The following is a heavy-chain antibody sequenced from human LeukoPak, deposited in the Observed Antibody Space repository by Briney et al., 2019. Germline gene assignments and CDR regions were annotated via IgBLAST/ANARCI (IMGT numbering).Heavy chain of an antibody. CDR1: GYTFTGYY. D-gene: IGHD4-17*01. Sequence: ASVKVSCKASGYTFTGYYMHWVRPAPGQGLEWMGWINPNSGGTNYTQKFRGRVTMTRDTSISTAYMELSRLRSDDTAVYYCARGPHSDYEPGAFDIWGKGTMVTVSS. CDR3: ARGPHSDYEPGAFDI. J-gene: IGHJ3*02. CDR2: INPNSGGT. V-gene: IGHV1-2*02.